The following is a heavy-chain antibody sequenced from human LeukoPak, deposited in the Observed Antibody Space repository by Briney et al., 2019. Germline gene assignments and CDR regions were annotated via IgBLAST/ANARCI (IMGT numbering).Heavy chain of an antibody. V-gene: IGHV5-51*01. J-gene: IGHJ6*03. CDR1: GYTFTNYW. D-gene: IGHD4/OR15-4a*01. CDR3: ARTWGANYYDYYLDV. Sequence: GESLQISCKGYGYTFTNYWIAWVRQLPGKGLEWMGNIYPGDSDTKYSPSFQGQVTISVDKSINTASLQWNSLTASDTAMYYCARTWGANYYDYYLDVWGQGTTVTVSS. CDR2: IYPGDSDT.